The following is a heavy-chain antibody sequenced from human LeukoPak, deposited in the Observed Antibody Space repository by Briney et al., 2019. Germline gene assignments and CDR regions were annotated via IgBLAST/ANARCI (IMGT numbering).Heavy chain of an antibody. D-gene: IGHD3-22*01. CDR1: GFTFSSYE. Sequence: GGSLRLSCAASGFTFSSYEMNWVRQAPGKGLEWVSSISSSSSYIYYADSVKGRFTISRDNAKNSLYLQMNSLRAEDTAVYYCARDLYRIVVVPHYFDYWGQGTLVTVSS. CDR2: ISSSSSYI. CDR3: ARDLYRIVVVPHYFDY. J-gene: IGHJ4*02. V-gene: IGHV3-21*01.